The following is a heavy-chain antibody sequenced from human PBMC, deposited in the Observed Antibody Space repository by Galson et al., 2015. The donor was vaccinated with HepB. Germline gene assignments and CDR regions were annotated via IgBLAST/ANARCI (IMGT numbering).Heavy chain of an antibody. Sequence: SETLSLTCTVSGGSISSYYWSWIRQPPGKGLEWIGYIYSSGSTNYNPSLKSRVTISVDTSKNQFSLELSSVTAADTAVYYCARGSSSNWYFDLWGRGTLVTVSS. CDR2: IYSSGST. J-gene: IGHJ2*01. D-gene: IGHD6-13*01. CDR3: ARGSSSNWYFDL. CDR1: GGSISSYY. V-gene: IGHV4-59*01.